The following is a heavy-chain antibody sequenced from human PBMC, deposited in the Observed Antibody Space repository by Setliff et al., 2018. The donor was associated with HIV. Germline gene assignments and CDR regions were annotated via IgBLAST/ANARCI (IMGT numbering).Heavy chain of an antibody. CDR2: IIHSGGT. V-gene: IGHV4-34*01. D-gene: IGHD2-15*01. J-gene: IGHJ4*02. Sequence: PSEPLSLPCAVYGGSFSGYYWTWIRQPPGRGLEWIGEIIHSGGTNYNRSLKSRVTISVDTSKNQFSLNLSSVTAADTAVYYCARGGLGVVGAIDYWSQGTLVTVSS. CDR3: ARGGLGVVGAIDY. CDR1: GGSFSGYY.